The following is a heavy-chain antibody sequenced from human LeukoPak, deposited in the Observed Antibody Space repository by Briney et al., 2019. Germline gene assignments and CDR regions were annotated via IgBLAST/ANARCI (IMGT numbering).Heavy chain of an antibody. CDR2: INTDGSST. CDR1: GFIFSDHW. J-gene: IGHJ6*02. V-gene: IGHV3-74*01. CDR3: ARDSYDSNYYYGMDV. D-gene: IGHD5-12*01. Sequence: GGSLRLSCAASGFIFSDHWMHWVRQAPGKGLVWVSRINTDGSSTSYADSVKGRFTISRDNAKKTLYLQMNSLRAEDTAVYYCARDSYDSNYYYGMDVWGQGTTVTVSS.